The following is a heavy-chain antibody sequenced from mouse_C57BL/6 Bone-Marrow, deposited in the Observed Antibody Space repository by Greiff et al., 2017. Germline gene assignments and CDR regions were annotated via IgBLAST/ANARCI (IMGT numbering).Heavy chain of an antibody. CDR2: LHPSDSDT. CDR1: GYTFTSYW. J-gene: IGHJ3*01. CDR3: AIESYYDYSFAD. Sequence: QVQLQQPGAELVKPGASVKVSCKASGYTFTSYWMHWVKQRPGQGLEWIGRLHPSDSDTNYNQQFKGKATLTVDKSSSTAYMQLISLTSEDSAVYYCAIESYYDYSFADWGQGTLVTVSA. D-gene: IGHD2-4*01. V-gene: IGHV1-74*01.